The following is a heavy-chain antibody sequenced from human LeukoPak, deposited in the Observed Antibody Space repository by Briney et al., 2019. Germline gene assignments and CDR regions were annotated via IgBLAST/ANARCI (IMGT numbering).Heavy chain of an antibody. J-gene: IGHJ4*02. CDR1: GGSISSYY. Sequence: SETLSLTCTVSGGSISSYYWSWIRQPPGKGLEWIGYIYYSGGTNYNPSLKSRVTISVDTSKNQFSLKLSSVTAADTAVYYCARDQGYNWNDFDYWGQGTLVTVSS. D-gene: IGHD1-20*01. CDR2: IYYSGGT. CDR3: ARDQGYNWNDFDY. V-gene: IGHV4-59*01.